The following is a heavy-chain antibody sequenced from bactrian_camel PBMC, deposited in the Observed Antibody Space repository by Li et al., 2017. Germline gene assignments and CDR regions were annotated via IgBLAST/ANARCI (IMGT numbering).Heavy chain of an antibody. CDR1: GNIFNTHC. CDR2: LDSDGTT. CDR3: AADYGLGPCAYFGY. Sequence: QVQLVESGGGPVQAGGSLTLSCAASGNIFNTHCVAWFRQAPGKEREGVASLDSDGTTKYADSVKGRFAISKDNPKTTLYLQMNSLKPEDTAMYYCAADYGLGPCAYFGYWGQGTQVTVS. J-gene: IGHJ6*01. D-gene: IGHD1*01. V-gene: IGHV3S53*01.